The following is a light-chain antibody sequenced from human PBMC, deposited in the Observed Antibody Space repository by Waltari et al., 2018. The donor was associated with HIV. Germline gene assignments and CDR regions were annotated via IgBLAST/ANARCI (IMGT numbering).Light chain of an antibody. Sequence: EIVLTQSPGTLSLSPGERATLSCRASQSVSNSYVAWYQQKPVQAPRLLIDGASRRATGIPDRFSGSESGTDFTLTTRRLEPADFAIDYCQQYTSSRPPFGQGTKVENK. J-gene: IGKJ1*01. CDR1: QSVSNSY. V-gene: IGKV3-20*01. CDR3: QQYTSSRPP. CDR2: GAS.